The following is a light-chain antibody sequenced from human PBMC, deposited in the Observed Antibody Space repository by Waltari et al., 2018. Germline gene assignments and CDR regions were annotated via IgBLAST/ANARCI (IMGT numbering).Light chain of an antibody. CDR3: QSYYAYDVI. CDR1: SDNIANNY. V-gene: IGLV6-57*02. Sequence: NFMLTQPHSVSESAGKTVIISCTGSSDNIANNYVQWYQHRPGSAPVTLIYEDNQRASGVPARFSCSIDSSSNSASLTISGLRTEDEAYYVCQSYYAYDVIFGGGTKLTVL. CDR2: EDN. J-gene: IGLJ2*01.